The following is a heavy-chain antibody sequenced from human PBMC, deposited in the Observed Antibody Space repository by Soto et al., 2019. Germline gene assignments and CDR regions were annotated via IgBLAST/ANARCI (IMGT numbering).Heavy chain of an antibody. CDR1: GPTFIAYY. CDR2: IDPKSGGT. CDR3: ARISVDVPE. Sequence: QLVQSGAEVKKPGASVKVSCKTSGPTFIAYYIHWVRQAPGQGLEWMGWIDPKSGGTTYEQKFLGSVTMTTDTSINTAYMELNTLTSDDTALYYCARISVDVPEWGQGTLITVSS. D-gene: IGHD5-12*01. V-gene: IGHV1-2*02. J-gene: IGHJ4*02.